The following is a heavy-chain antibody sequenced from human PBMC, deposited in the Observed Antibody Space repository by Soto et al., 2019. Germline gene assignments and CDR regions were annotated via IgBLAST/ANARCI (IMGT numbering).Heavy chain of an antibody. CDR1: GFTFSSYS. V-gene: IGHV3-21*01. J-gene: IGHJ4*02. CDR2: ISSSSSYI. Sequence: GGSLRLSCAASGFTFSSYSMNWVRQAPGKGLEWVSSISSSSSYIYYADSVRGRFTISRDNAKNSLYLQMNSLRAEDTAVYYCARAVSSGWSPRYWGQGTLVTVSS. D-gene: IGHD6-19*01. CDR3: ARAVSSGWSPRY.